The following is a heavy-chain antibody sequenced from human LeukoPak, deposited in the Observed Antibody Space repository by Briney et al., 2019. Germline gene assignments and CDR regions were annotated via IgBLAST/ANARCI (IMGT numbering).Heavy chain of an antibody. D-gene: IGHD3-10*02. Sequence: SETLSLTCTVSGGSISSYYWSWIRQPPGKGLEWIGYIYYSGSTNYNPSLKSRVTISVDTSKNQFSLKLSSVTAADTAVYYCARGVRGVIQFDYWGQGTLVTVSS. CDR1: GGSISSYY. J-gene: IGHJ4*02. CDR3: ARGVRGVIQFDY. CDR2: IYYSGST. V-gene: IGHV4-59*08.